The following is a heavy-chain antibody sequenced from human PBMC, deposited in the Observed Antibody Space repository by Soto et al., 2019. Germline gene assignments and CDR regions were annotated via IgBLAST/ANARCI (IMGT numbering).Heavy chain of an antibody. CDR1: GFTCSSYA. Sequence: GSLRLSCAASGFTCSSYAMSWVRQAPGKGLEWVAVISYDGSDKYYSDSVRGRFTISRDNSMNTLYLQMNSLRTEDTAVYYCAKSPNFYCSSYHCYKYYFDYWGQGTLVTVSS. J-gene: IGHJ4*02. CDR2: ISYDGSDK. V-gene: IGHV3-30*18. CDR3: AKSPNFYCSSYHCYKYYFDY. D-gene: IGHD2-2*01.